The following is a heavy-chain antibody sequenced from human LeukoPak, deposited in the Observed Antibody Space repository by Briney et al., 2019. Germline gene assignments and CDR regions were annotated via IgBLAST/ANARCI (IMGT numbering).Heavy chain of an antibody. CDR2: INAGNGNT. CDR3: ARGRDSRQDFDY. CDR1: GYTFTSYA. V-gene: IGHV1-3*03. Sequence: ASVKVSCKASGYTFTSYAMHWVRQAPGQRLEWMGWINAGNGNTKYSQEFQGRVTITRDTSASTAYMELSSLRSEDTAVYYCARGRDSRQDFDYWGQGTLVTVSS. D-gene: IGHD6-13*01. J-gene: IGHJ4*02.